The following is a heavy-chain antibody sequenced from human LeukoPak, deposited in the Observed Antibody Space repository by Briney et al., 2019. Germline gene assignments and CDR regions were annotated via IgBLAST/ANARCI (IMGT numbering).Heavy chain of an antibody. J-gene: IGHJ4*02. Sequence: GGSLRLSCAASGFTFSSYAMSWVRQAPGKGLEWVSAISGSGGSTYYADSVKGRFTISRDNSKNTLYLQMNSLRAEDAAVYYCAKQILAGSWYFFDYWGQGTLVTVSS. CDR2: ISGSGGST. CDR1: GFTFSSYA. CDR3: AKQILAGSWYFFDY. D-gene: IGHD2-15*01. V-gene: IGHV3-23*01.